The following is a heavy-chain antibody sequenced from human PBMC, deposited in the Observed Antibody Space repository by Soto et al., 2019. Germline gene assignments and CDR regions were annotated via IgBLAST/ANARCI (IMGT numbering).Heavy chain of an antibody. CDR1: GFTFTNYW. D-gene: IGHD2-8*01. J-gene: IGHJ4*02. CDR3: TRGAPAHSTNVTWSHAQPFDY. V-gene: IGHV3-74*01. CDR2: INTDGGST. Sequence: EVQLEESGGGLVQPGGSLTLSCAASGFTFTNYWMHWVRQAPGKGLVWVSRINTDGGSTIYADSVKGRFTISRDNAKNTLYLQMNSLRAGDTAVYYCTRGAPAHSTNVTWSHAQPFDYWGQGTLVTVSS.